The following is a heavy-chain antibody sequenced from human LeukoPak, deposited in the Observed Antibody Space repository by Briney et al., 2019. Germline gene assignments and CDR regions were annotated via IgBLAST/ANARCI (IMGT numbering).Heavy chain of an antibody. J-gene: IGHJ5*02. V-gene: IGHV3-21*01. CDR1: GFTFSSYS. Sequence: GGSLRLSCAASGFTFSSYSMNWVRQAPGKGLEWVSSISSSSSYIYYADSVKGRFTISRDNAKNSLYLQMDSLRAEDTAVYYCARDNSVRDEAWWFNPWGQGALVTVSS. CDR2: ISSSSSYI. D-gene: IGHD5-24*01. CDR3: ARDNSVRDEAWWFNP.